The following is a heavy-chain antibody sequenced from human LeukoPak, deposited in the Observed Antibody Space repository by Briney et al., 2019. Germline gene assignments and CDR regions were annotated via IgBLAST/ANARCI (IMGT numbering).Heavy chain of an antibody. CDR2: IYYSGST. CDR1: GDSISSRNIY. CDR3: ARHGASGSYLYYFDY. V-gene: IGHV4-61*05. D-gene: IGHD1-26*01. Sequence: SETLSLTCTVSGDSISSRNIYWGWIRQAPGKGLEWIGYIYYSGSTNYNPSLKSRVTISVDTSKNQFSLKLSSVTAADTAVYFCARHGASGSYLYYFDYWGQGTLVTVSS. J-gene: IGHJ4*02.